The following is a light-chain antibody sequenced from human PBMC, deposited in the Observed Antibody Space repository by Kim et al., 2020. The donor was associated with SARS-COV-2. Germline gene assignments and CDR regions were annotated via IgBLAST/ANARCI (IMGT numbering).Light chain of an antibody. CDR2: EGD. V-gene: IGLV6-57*04. CDR1: SGSIDDNY. Sequence: NFMLTQPHSVSESPGKTVTISCTRSSGSIDDNYVQWYQQRPGGVPTTVIYEGDQRPSGVSDRFSGSIDNSSNSASLTISGLRTEGEADYYCQSYNRDNVLFGGGTQLTVL. J-gene: IGLJ3*02. CDR3: QSYNRDNVL.